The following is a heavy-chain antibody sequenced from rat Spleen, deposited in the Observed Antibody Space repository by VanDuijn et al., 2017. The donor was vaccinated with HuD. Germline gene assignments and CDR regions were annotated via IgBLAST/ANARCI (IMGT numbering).Heavy chain of an antibody. CDR2: ISYDGTAT. Sequence: EVQLVESGGGLVQPGRSLKLSCAASGFTFSNYDMAWVRQAPTKGLEWVASISYDGTATYYRDSVKGRFTLSRDNAKSTLYLQMNSLRSEDTATYYCTRGTYYRHWGQGVMVTVSS. V-gene: IGHV5-20*01. CDR1: GFTFSNYD. D-gene: IGHD1-9*01. J-gene: IGHJ2*01. CDR3: TRGTYYRH.